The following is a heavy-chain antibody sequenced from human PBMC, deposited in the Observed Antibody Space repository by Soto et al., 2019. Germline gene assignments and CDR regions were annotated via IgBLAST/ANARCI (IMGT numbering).Heavy chain of an antibody. V-gene: IGHV4-59*08. Sequence: SETLSLTCTVSGGSISSYYWSWIRQPPGKGLEWIGYIYYSGSTNYNPSLKSRVTISVDTSKNQFSLKLSSVTAADTAVYYCVRLARGSGSYYGRYYYYYMDVWGKGTTVTVSS. CDR1: GGSISSYY. D-gene: IGHD3-10*01. CDR2: IYYSGST. CDR3: VRLARGSGSYYGRYYYYYMDV. J-gene: IGHJ6*03.